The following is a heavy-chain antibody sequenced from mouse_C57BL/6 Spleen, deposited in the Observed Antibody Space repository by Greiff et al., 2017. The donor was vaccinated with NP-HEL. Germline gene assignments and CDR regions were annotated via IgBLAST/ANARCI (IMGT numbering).Heavy chain of an antibody. V-gene: IGHV1-78*01. D-gene: IGHD1-1*01. CDR3: ARDYYGSSYGGYYFDY. Sequence: QVQLKESDAELVKPGASVKISCKVSGYTFTDHTIHWMKQRPEQGLEWIGYIYPRDGSTKYNEKFKGKATLTADKSSITAYMQLNSLTSEDSAVYFCARDYYGSSYGGYYFDYWGQGTTLTVSS. J-gene: IGHJ2*01. CDR2: IYPRDGST. CDR1: GYTFTDHT.